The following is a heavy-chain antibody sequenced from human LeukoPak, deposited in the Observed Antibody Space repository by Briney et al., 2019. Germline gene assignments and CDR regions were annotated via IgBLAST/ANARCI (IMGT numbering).Heavy chain of an antibody. D-gene: IGHD3-10*01. CDR3: ARGALLWFGDRMEYYFDY. V-gene: IGHV4-59*01. CDR1: GGSISSYY. J-gene: IGHJ4*02. CDR2: IYYSGTT. Sequence: SETLSLTCTVSGGSISSYYWSWIRQPPGKGLEWIGYIYYSGTTNYNPSLKSRVTISVDTSKNQFSLKLSSMTAADTAVYYCARGALLWFGDRMEYYFDYWGQGTLLTVSS.